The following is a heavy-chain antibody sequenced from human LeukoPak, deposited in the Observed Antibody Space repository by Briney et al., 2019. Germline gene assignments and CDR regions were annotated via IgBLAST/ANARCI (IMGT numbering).Heavy chain of an antibody. D-gene: IGHD4-17*01. V-gene: IGHV3-30-3*01. CDR1: GFTFSSYA. CDR2: ISYDGSNK. CDR3: ARDQDGVPFDY. Sequence: GRSLRLSCAASGFTFSSYAMHWVRQAPGKGLEWVAVISYDGSNKYYADSVKGRFTISRDNSKNTLHLQMNSLRAEDTAVYYCARDQDGVPFDYWGQGTLVTVSS. J-gene: IGHJ4*02.